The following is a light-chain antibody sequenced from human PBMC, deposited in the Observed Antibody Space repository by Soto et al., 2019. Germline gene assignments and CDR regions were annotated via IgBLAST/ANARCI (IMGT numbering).Light chain of an antibody. Sequence: QSALTQPRSVSGSPGQSVTISCTGTSRDVGGYDYVSWYQQHPGKAPKLMISEVSKRPSGVPDRFSGSKSGNTASLTVSGLQAEDEADYYCISYAGSVNVIFGGGTKVTVL. J-gene: IGLJ2*01. CDR2: EVS. V-gene: IGLV2-8*01. CDR1: SRDVGGYDY. CDR3: ISYAGSVNVI.